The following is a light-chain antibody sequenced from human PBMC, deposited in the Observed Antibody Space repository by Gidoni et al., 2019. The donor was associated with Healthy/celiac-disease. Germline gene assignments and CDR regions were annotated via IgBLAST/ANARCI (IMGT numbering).Light chain of an antibody. CDR2: DAS. CDR3: QQRSNWPLT. J-gene: IGKJ4*01. Sequence: EIVLTQSQATLSLSPGERATLHCRARKSVSSYLAWYQPKPGQAPRLLIYDASNRSTGIPARFSGSGSGADFTLTISSLEPEDFEVYYCQQRSNWPLTFGGGTKVEIK. V-gene: IGKV3-11*01. CDR1: KSVSSY.